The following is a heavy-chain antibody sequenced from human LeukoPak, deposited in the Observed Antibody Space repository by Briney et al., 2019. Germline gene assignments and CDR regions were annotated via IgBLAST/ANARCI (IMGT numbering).Heavy chain of an antibody. CDR2: ISAYNGNT. CDR3: ARDRPGFDWLTNYYYYYYMDV. D-gene: IGHD3-9*01. J-gene: IGHJ6*03. CDR1: GYTFTSYG. V-gene: IGHV1-18*01. Sequence: ASVKVSCKASGYTFTSYGISWVRQAPGQGLEWMGWISAYNGNTNYAQKLQGRVTMTTDTSTSTAYMELRSLRSDDTAVYYCARDRPGFDWLTNYYYYYYMDVWGKGTTVTISS.